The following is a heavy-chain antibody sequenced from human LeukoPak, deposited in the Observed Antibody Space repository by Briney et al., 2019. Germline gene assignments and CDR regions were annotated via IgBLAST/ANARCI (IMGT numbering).Heavy chain of an antibody. V-gene: IGHV4-34*01. CDR1: GGSFSGYY. CDR2: INHSGST. J-gene: IGHJ4*02. Sequence: SETLSLTCAVYGGSFSGYYWSWIRQPPGKGLEWIGEINHSGSTNYNPSLKSRVTISVDTSKNQFSLKLSSVTAADTAVYYCARRKFIAVAGYFDYWGQGTLVTVSS. CDR3: ARRKFIAVAGYFDY. D-gene: IGHD6-19*01.